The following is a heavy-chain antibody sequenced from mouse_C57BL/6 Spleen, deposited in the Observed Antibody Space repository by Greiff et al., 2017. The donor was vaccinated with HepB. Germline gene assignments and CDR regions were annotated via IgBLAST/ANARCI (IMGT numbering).Heavy chain of an antibody. V-gene: IGHV5-12*01. J-gene: IGHJ1*03. Sequence: DVHLVESGGGLVQPGGSLKLSCAASGFTFSDYYMYWVRQTPEKRLEWVAYISNGGGSTYYPDTVKGRFTISRDNAKNTLYLQMSRLKSEDTAMYYCARSPDGYDWYFDVWGTGTTVTVSS. D-gene: IGHD2-3*01. CDR2: ISNGGGST. CDR3: ARSPDGYDWYFDV. CDR1: GFTFSDYY.